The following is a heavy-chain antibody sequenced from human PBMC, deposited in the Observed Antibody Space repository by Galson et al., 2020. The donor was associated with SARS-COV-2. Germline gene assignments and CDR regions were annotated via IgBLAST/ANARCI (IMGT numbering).Heavy chain of an antibody. Sequence: SETLSLTCTVSGGYISSYYWSWIRQPPGKGLEWIGYIYYSGSTNYNPSLKSRVTISVDTSKNQFSLKLSSVTAADTAVYYCARSRLWGARSMNHDAFDIWGQGTMVTVSS. V-gene: IGHV4-59*08. D-gene: IGHD2-21*01. CDR1: GGYISSYY. J-gene: IGHJ3*02. CDR3: ARSRLWGARSMNHDAFDI. CDR2: IYYSGST.